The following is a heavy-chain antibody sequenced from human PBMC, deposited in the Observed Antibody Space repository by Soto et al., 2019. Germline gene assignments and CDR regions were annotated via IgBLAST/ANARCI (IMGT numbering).Heavy chain of an antibody. J-gene: IGHJ4*02. D-gene: IGHD3-22*01. V-gene: IGHV3-23*01. Sequence: PGGSLRLSCAASGFTFSSYAMSWVRQAPGKGLEWVSAISGSGGSTYYADSVKGRFTISRDNSKNTLYLQMNSLRAEDTAVYYCAKDSDSSGYYLPTASHWGQGTLLTVSS. CDR1: GFTFSSYA. CDR3: AKDSDSSGYYLPTASH. CDR2: ISGSGGST.